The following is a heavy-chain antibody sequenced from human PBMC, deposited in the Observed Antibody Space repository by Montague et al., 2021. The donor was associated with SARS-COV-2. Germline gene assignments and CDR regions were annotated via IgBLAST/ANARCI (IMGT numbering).Heavy chain of an antibody. Sequence: SETLSLTCAVYGGSFSGYYLNWIRQPPGKGLEWIGEINHSGSTNYNPSLKSRVTIAVDTSKNQVSLKLTFVTAADTAVFYCARSTVTNSPFGFSNKLRSRYNGMDVWGQGTTVTVSS. J-gene: IGHJ6*02. D-gene: IGHD4-17*01. CDR3: ARSTVTNSPFGFSNKLRSRYNGMDV. CDR2: INHSGST. V-gene: IGHV4-34*01. CDR1: GGSFSGYY.